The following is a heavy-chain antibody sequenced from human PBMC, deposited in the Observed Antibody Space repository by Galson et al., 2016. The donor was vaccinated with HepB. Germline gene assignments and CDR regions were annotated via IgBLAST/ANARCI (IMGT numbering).Heavy chain of an antibody. D-gene: IGHD5-18*01. CDR1: GLTLRRHA. CDR3: AKMDTVLGNGMDV. CDR2: ISADGGSI. Sequence: SLRLSCAASGLTLRRHAISWVRQAPGKGLEGVSAISADGGSIESAQSVKGRFAISRDNSKNTVFLQMDSLRADDTALYYCAKMDTVLGNGMDVWGQGTTVTVSS. J-gene: IGHJ6*01. V-gene: IGHV3-23*01.